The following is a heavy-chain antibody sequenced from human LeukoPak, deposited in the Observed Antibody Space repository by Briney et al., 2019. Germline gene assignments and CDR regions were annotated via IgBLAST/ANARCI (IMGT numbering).Heavy chain of an antibody. D-gene: IGHD3-3*01. CDR1: GFTFDDHG. Sequence: PGGSLRLSCIASGFTFDDHGMSWVRQAPGKGLEWVSAISGSGGSTYYADSVKGRFTISRDNSKNTLYLQMNSLRAEDTAVYYCAKMTGYDFWSGYPAPYYFDYWGQGTLVTVSS. CDR2: ISGSGGST. J-gene: IGHJ4*02. V-gene: IGHV3-23*01. CDR3: AKMTGYDFWSGYPAPYYFDY.